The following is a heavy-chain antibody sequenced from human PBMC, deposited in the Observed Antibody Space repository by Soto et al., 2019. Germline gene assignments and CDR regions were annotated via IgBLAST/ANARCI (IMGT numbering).Heavy chain of an antibody. J-gene: IGHJ5*02. D-gene: IGHD2-15*01. CDR3: ARGHGYCSGGSCSWFDP. Sequence: GGSLRLSCAASGFTFSSYSMNWVRQAPGKGLEWVSSISSSSSYIYYADSVKGRFTISRDNAKNSLYLQMNSLRAEDTAVYYCARGHGYCSGGSCSWFDPWGQGTLVTVSS. CDR2: ISSSSSYI. V-gene: IGHV3-21*01. CDR1: GFTFSSYS.